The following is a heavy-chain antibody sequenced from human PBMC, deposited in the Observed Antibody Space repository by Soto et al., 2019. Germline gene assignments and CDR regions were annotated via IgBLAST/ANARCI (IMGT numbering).Heavy chain of an antibody. CDR3: ARGRPGLLWFGEIDYYGMDV. CDR1: GFTFSSYW. V-gene: IGHV3-74*01. D-gene: IGHD3-10*01. J-gene: IGHJ6*02. Sequence: GGSLRLSXAASGFTFSSYWMHWVRQAPGKGLVWVSRINSDGSSTSYADSVKGRFTISRDNAKNTLYLQMNSLRAEDTAVYYCARGRPGLLWFGEIDYYGMDVWGQGTTVTVSS. CDR2: INSDGSST.